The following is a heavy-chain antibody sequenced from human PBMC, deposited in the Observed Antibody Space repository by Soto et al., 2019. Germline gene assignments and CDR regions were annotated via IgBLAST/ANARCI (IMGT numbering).Heavy chain of an antibody. V-gene: IGHV3-15*07. CDR2: IKSKSEGGTT. CDR3: TRSGYYGDFDY. J-gene: IGHJ4*02. D-gene: IGHD5-12*01. Sequence: PGGSLRLSCAASGFTFSNVWMNWVRQAPGKGLEWVARIKSKSEGGTTNYVAPVKGRFTISTDDSKNTLYLQMNSLKTEDTAVYYCTRSGYYGDFDYWGQGALLTVSS. CDR1: GFTFSNVW.